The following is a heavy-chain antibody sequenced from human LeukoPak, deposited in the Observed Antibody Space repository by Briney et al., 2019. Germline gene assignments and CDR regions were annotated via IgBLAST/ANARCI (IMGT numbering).Heavy chain of an antibody. CDR2: ISGSGGAGT. V-gene: IGHV3-23*01. CDR1: RFTFDDYA. CDR3: VKDRGGSPFYGMDV. D-gene: IGHD1-26*01. Sequence: GRSLRLSCAASRFTFDDYAMHWVREAPGKGLEWVSTISGSGGAGTYYADSVKGQFTVSRDNSRNMLYLPMNSLRAEDTAVYYCVKDRGGSPFYGMDVWGQGTTVTVSS. J-gene: IGHJ6*02.